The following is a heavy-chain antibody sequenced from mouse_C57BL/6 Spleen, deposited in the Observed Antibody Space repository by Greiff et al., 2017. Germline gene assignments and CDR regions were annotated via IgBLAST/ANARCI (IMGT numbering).Heavy chain of an antibody. CDR3: ARDLGPLYWYFDV. CDR1: GFTFSSYA. CDR2: ISDGGSYT. Sequence: EVKLVESGGGLVKPGGSLKLSCAASGFTFSSYAMSWVRQTPEKRLEWVATISDGGSYTYYPDNVKGRFTISRDNAKNNLYLQMSHLKSEDTAMYYCARDLGPLYWYFDVWGTGTTVTVSS. V-gene: IGHV5-4*01. J-gene: IGHJ1*03. D-gene: IGHD4-1*01.